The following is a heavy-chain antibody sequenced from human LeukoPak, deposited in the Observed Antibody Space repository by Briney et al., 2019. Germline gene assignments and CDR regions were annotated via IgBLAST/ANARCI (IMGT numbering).Heavy chain of an antibody. D-gene: IGHD2-21*01. J-gene: IGHJ5*02. V-gene: IGHV4-59*01. CDR3: ARYSNAVAGARWFDH. CDR1: GGSLSSYY. Sequence: PSETLSLTCTVPGGSLSSYYWSWIRQPPGKELEWIGYIYYSGSTNYNPSLKSRVTISLDTSKNQFSLKLSSVTAADTAVYFCARYSNAVAGARWFDHWGQGTLVTVSS. CDR2: IYYSGST.